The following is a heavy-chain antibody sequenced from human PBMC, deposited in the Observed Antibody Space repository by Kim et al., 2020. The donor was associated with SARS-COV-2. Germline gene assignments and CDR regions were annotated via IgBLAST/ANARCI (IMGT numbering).Heavy chain of an antibody. V-gene: IGHV3-30*04. D-gene: IGHD1-26*01. CDR1: GFSFSTYA. J-gene: IGHJ4*02. CDR2: ISYDGSNK. CDR3: ARAKSGNYERPFDY. Sequence: GGSLRLSCAASGFSFSTYAIHWVRQAPGKGLEWVALISYDGSNKYYADSVKGRFTISRDNSKTTLYLQMNSLRAGDTAVYYCARAKSGNYERPFDYWGQGTLVTVSP.